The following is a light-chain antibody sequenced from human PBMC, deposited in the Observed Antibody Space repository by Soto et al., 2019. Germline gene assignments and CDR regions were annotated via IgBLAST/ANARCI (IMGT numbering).Light chain of an antibody. CDR3: SSYRSSNALYV. CDR2: DVS. CDR1: SSDVGGYNY. V-gene: IGLV2-14*03. J-gene: IGLJ1*01. Sequence: QSVLTQPASVSGSPGQSITISCTGTSSDVGGYNYVSWYQQHPGKAPTLMIYDVSNRPSGVSNRFSGSKSGNTASLTISGLQAEDEADYYCSSYRSSNALYVFGTGTKVTVL.